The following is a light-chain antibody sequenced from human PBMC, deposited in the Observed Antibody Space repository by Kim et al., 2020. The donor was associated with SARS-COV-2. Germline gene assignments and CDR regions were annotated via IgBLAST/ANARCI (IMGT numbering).Light chain of an antibody. V-gene: IGLV3-21*04. CDR1: NIAN. CDR2: YDN. Sequence: SVAPGQTARIPCGGNNIANVHWYHQKQAQAPVLVIHYDNDRPSGIPERFSGSNSGNTATLTISGVEAGDEADYYCQVWDGDSEHVVFGGRTQLTVL. CDR3: QVWDGDSEHVV. J-gene: IGLJ2*01.